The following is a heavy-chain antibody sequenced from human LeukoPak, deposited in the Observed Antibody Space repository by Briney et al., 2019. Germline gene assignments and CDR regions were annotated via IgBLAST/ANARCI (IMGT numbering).Heavy chain of an antibody. V-gene: IGHV3-74*01. J-gene: IGHJ4*02. CDR2: IKGDGIST. CDR1: GFDFSSNW. Sequence: GGSLRLSCTASGFDFSSNWMHWVRHAPGQGLVWVSRIKGDGISTNYADSVKGRFTISRDIAKNTLYLQMNSLRAEDTGVYYCAKDHYWSIDYWGRGTLVTVSS. CDR3: AKDHYWSIDY. D-gene: IGHD3-3*01.